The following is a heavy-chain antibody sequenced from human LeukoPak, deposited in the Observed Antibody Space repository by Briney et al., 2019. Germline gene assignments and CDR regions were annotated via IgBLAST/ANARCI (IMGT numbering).Heavy chain of an antibody. J-gene: IGHJ4*02. CDR3: ARSEYDRINTAMATTYFDY. CDR2: IYYSGNT. D-gene: IGHD5-18*01. V-gene: IGHV4-4*02. Sequence: PSETLSLTCAVSGDSINNKKWWSWVRQPPGKGLEWIGEIYYSGNTNYNPSLKSRVTMSVDKSKNQFSLELTSVTAADTAVYYCARSEYDRINTAMATTYFDYWGQGILVTVSS. CDR1: GDSINNKKW.